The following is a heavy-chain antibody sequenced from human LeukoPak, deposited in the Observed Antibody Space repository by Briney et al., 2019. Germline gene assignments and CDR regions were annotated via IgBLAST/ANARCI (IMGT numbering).Heavy chain of an antibody. Sequence: GGSLRLSCAAPGFTFSSYAMSWVRQAPGKGLEWVSAISGSGGSTYYADSVKGRSTISRDNSKNTLYLQMNSLRAEDTAVYYCAKDHLYYYDSSGYYYDAFDIWGQGTMVTVSS. CDR2: ISGSGGST. CDR3: AKDHLYYYDSSGYYYDAFDI. D-gene: IGHD3-22*01. J-gene: IGHJ3*02. CDR1: GFTFSSYA. V-gene: IGHV3-23*01.